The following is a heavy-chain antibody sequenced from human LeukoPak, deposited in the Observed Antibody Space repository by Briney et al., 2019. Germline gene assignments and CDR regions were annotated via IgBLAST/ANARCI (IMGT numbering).Heavy chain of an antibody. CDR1: GYRFSSYW. CDR3: ARQGIVYASVDY. V-gene: IGHV5-51*01. Sequence: GESLKISCKGSGYRFSSYWFGWVRQLPGKGLEWMGIIYPGDADATYSPSFQGQVTIAADKSISTAYLQWRSLKASDTAMYYCARQGIVYASVDYWGQGTLVTVSP. CDR2: IYPGDADA. J-gene: IGHJ4*02. D-gene: IGHD2-8*01.